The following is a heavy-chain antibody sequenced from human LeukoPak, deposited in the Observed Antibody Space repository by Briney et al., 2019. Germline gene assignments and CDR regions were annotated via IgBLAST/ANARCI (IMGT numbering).Heavy chain of an antibody. CDR3: AREQQLVPDTFDP. D-gene: IGHD6-13*01. V-gene: IGHV3-74*01. Sequence: GGSLRLSCAASGFTFSSYWMHWVRQAPGKGLVWVSRINSDGSSTSYADSVKGRFTISRDNAKNTLYLQMNSLRAEDTAVYYRAREQQLVPDTFDPWGQGTLVTVSS. CDR2: INSDGSST. J-gene: IGHJ5*02. CDR1: GFTFSSYW.